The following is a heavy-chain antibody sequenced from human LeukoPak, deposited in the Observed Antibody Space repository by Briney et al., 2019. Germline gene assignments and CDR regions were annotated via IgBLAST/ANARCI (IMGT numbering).Heavy chain of an antibody. CDR1: GYRFSSNG. Sequence: EALVKVSRKASGYRFSSNGISWVRQAPGQGPEWVGWVSTYNSDTNYAPRFQGRVTMTKDTSTSTVYMELRSLRTDDTAVYYCALDNWNEFDPWGQGTLVTVS. J-gene: IGHJ5*02. CDR3: ALDNWNEFDP. V-gene: IGHV1-18*01. D-gene: IGHD1-20*01. CDR2: VSTYNSDT.